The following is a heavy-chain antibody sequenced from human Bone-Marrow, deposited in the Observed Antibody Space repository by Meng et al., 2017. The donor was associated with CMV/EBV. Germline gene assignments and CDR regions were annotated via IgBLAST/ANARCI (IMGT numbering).Heavy chain of an antibody. J-gene: IGHJ6*02. Sequence: GESLKISCAASGFTFSSYAMRWVRQATGKGLEWDSVIYSGGSSTYYADSVKGRFTISRDNSKNTLYLQMISLRAEDKAVYYCAKDRERGANYDLWSGYDMDVWGQGTTVTVSS. CDR3: AKDRERGANYDLWSGYDMDV. CDR2: IYSGGSST. V-gene: IGHV3-23*03. CDR1: GFTFSSYA. D-gene: IGHD3-3*01.